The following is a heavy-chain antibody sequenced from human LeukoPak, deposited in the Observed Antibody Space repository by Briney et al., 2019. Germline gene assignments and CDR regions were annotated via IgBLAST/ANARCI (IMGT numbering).Heavy chain of an antibody. CDR2: ISSSSSYI. Sequence: GGSLRLSCAASGFTFSCYSMDMVRPAPVKGLHLVSSISSSSSYIYYADSVKGRFTISRDNAKNSLYLQMNSLRAEDTAVYYCASVPYYDSSLPGYWGQGTLVTVSS. CDR3: ASVPYYDSSLPGY. V-gene: IGHV3-21*01. J-gene: IGHJ4*02. CDR1: GFTFSCYS. D-gene: IGHD3-22*01.